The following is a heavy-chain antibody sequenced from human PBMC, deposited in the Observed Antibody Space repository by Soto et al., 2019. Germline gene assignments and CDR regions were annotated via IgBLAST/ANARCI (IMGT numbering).Heavy chain of an antibody. CDR1: GGSISSYY. J-gene: IGHJ4*02. D-gene: IGHD5-12*01. V-gene: IGHV4-59*08. CDR2: IYYSGST. CDR3: ARHLVATISFDY. Sequence: SETLSLTCTVSGGSISSYYRSWIRQPPGKGLEWIRYIYYSGSTNYNPSLKSRVTISVDTSKNQFSLKVSSVTAADTAVYYCARHLVATISFDYWGQGTLVTVSS.